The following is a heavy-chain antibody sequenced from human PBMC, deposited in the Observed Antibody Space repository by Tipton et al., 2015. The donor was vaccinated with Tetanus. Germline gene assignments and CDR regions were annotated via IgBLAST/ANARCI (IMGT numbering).Heavy chain of an antibody. D-gene: IGHD3-22*01. CDR1: GGSISSYY. Sequence: TLSLTCTVSGGSISSYYWSWIRQPPGKGLEWIGEINHSGSTNYNPSLKSRVTISVDTSKNQFSLKLSSVTAADTAVYYCARGRRYYDSSGYSDPSYYFDYWGQGTLVTVSS. CDR3: ARGRRYYDSSGYSDPSYYFDY. V-gene: IGHV4-34*01. CDR2: INHSGST. J-gene: IGHJ4*02.